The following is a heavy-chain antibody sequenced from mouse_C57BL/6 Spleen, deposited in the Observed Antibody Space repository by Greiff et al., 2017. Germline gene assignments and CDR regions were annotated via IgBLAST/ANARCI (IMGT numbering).Heavy chain of an antibody. CDR3: ARRVYYGYDEFAY. CDR2: INPSTGGT. Sequence: VQLKESGPELVKPGASVKISCKASGYSFTGYYMNWVKQSPEKSLEWIGEINPSTGGTTYNQKFKAKATLTVDKSSSTAYMQLKSLTSEDSAVYYCARRVYYGYDEFAYWGQGTLVTVSA. V-gene: IGHV1-42*01. CDR1: GYSFTGYY. J-gene: IGHJ3*01. D-gene: IGHD2-2*01.